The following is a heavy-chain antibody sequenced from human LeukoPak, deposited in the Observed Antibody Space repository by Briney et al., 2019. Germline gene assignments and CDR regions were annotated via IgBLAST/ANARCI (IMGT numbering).Heavy chain of an antibody. V-gene: IGHV3-30-3*01. Sequence: GGSLRLSCAASGFTFSSYAMHWVRQAPGKGLEWVAVISYDGGNKYYADSVKGRFTISRDNSKNTLYLQMNSLRAEDTAVYYCARETLAWGDYFYYYGMDVWGQGTTVTVSS. CDR3: ARETLAWGDYFYYYGMDV. J-gene: IGHJ6*02. CDR1: GFTFSSYA. CDR2: ISYDGGNK. D-gene: IGHD2-21*02.